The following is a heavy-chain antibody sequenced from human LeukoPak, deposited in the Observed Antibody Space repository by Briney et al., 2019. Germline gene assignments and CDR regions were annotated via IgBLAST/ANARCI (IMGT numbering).Heavy chain of an antibody. CDR2: IYSSGST. CDR1: GGSISSGSYY. Sequence: SETLSLTCTVSGGSISSGSYYWSWIRQPAGKGLEWIGRIYSSGSTNYNPSLKSRVTISLDTSKNQFSLKLSSVTAADTAVYYCARGLAYFDYWGQGTLVTVSS. J-gene: IGHJ4*02. CDR3: ARGLAYFDY. V-gene: IGHV4-61*02.